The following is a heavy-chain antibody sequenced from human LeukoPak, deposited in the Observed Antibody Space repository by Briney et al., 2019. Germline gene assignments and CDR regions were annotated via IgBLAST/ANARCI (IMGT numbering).Heavy chain of an antibody. Sequence: ASVKVSCKASGYTFTSYGIRWVRQAPGQGLEWMGWISAYNGNTNYAQKLQGRVTMTTDTSTSTAYMELRSLRSDDAAVYYCATGGPLLSRYDYWGQGTLVTVSS. J-gene: IGHJ4*02. CDR3: ATGGPLLSRYDY. V-gene: IGHV1-18*01. CDR1: GYTFTSYG. D-gene: IGHD1-26*01. CDR2: ISAYNGNT.